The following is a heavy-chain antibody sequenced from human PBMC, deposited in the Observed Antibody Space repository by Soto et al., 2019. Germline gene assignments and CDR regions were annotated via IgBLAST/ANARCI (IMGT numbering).Heavy chain of an antibody. D-gene: IGHD3-16*02. CDR3: AKEPITFGGVIVPNHYYYGMDV. CDR2: ISYDGSNK. J-gene: IGHJ6*02. V-gene: IGHV3-30*18. Sequence: GGSLRLSCAASGFTFSSYGMHWVRQAPGKGLEWVAVISYDGSNKYYADSVKGRFTISRDNSKNTLYLQMNSLRAEDTAVYYCAKEPITFGGVIVPNHYYYGMDVWGQGTTVTVSS. CDR1: GFTFSSYG.